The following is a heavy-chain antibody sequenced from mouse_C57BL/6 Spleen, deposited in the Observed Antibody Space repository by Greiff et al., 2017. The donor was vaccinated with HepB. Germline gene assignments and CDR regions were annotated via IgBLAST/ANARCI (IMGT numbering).Heavy chain of an antibody. CDR3: ARRDYYSNFAY. D-gene: IGHD2-5*01. CDR1: GYTFTDYY. J-gene: IGHJ3*01. V-gene: IGHV1-19*01. Sequence: EVQLVESGPVLVKPGASVKMSCKASGYTFTDYYMNWVKQSHGKSLEWIGVINPYNGGTSYNQKFKGKATLTVDKSSSTAYMELNSLTSEDSAVYYCARRDYYSNFAYWGQGTLVTVSA. CDR2: INPYNGGT.